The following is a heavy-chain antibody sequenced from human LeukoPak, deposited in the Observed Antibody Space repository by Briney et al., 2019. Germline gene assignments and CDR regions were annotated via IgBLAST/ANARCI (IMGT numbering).Heavy chain of an antibody. Sequence: PEGSLRLSCAASGFTFSSYGMSWVRQAPGKGPQWVSAITGSGGTTYYADSVKGRFTISRDNSKNTLYLQMNSLRAEDTAVYYCAKIQGYFDYWGQGNLVTVSS. CDR2: ITGSGGTT. J-gene: IGHJ4*02. CDR1: GFTFSSYG. CDR3: AKIQGYFDY. V-gene: IGHV3-23*01.